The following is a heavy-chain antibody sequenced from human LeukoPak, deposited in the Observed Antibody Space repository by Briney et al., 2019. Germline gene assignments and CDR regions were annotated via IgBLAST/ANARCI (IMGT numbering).Heavy chain of an antibody. V-gene: IGHV3-30*02. CDR3: ARDIYGYFDL. D-gene: IGHD3-16*01. CDR1: GFTFSNYA. J-gene: IGHJ2*01. CDR2: IHVDANEI. Sequence: PGGSLRLSCAASGFTFSNYAMHWVRQAPGKGLEWVSFIHVDANEIYYADSVKGRFTISRDSSKNTLHLQMNSLRPDDTAVYYCARDIYGYFDLWGRGTLVTVSS.